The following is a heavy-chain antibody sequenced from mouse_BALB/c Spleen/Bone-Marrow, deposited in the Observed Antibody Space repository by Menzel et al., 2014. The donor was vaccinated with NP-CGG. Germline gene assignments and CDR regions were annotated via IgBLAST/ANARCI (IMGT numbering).Heavy chain of an antibody. CDR1: GFDFXRYW. CDR3: ARLGNYGYFDY. V-gene: IGHV4-2*02. CDR2: INPGSSTI. Sequence: EVHLVESGGGLVQPGGSLILSCAASGFDFXRYWMSWARQAPGKGQEWIGEINPGSSTINYTPSLKDKFIISRDNAKNTLFLQMSKVRSEDTALYYCARLGNYGYFDYWGQGTTLTVSS. J-gene: IGHJ2*01. D-gene: IGHD1-1*01.